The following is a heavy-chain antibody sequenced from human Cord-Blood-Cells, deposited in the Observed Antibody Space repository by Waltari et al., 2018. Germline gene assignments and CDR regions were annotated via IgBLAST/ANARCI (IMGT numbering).Heavy chain of an antibody. CDR3: ARGEASLRFLEWLLYFDY. D-gene: IGHD3-3*01. CDR1: GGSFSGYS. J-gene: IGHJ4*02. CDR2: INHSGRT. Sequence: QVQLQQWGAGLLMPSETLSLTCAVYGGSFSGYSWSWLRQPPGQGLEWIGEINHSGRTNYNPSLKSRVTISVDTSKNQFSLKLSSVTAADTAVYYCARGEASLRFLEWLLYFDYWGQGTLVTVSS. V-gene: IGHV4-34*01.